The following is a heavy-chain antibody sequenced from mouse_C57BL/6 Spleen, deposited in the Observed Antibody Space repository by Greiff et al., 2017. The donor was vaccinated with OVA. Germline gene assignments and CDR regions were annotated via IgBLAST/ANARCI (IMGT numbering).Heavy chain of an antibody. CDR3: ARHGTTVNYAMDY. CDR2: IWSDGST. D-gene: IGHD1-1*01. V-gene: IGHV2-6-1*01. CDR1: GFSLTSYG. J-gene: IGHJ4*01. Sequence: QVQLKESGPGLVAPSQSLSITCTVSGFSLTSYGVHWVRQPPGKGLEWLVVIWSDGSTTYNSALKSRLSISKDNSKSQVFLKMNSLQTDDTAMYYCARHGTTVNYAMDYWGQGTSVTVSS.